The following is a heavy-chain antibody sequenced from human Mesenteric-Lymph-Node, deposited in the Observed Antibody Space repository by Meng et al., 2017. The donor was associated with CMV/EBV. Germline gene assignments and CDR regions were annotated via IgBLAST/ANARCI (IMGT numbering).Heavy chain of an antibody. J-gene: IGHJ4*02. CDR3: ARDKADYYDSSGLIFDY. Sequence: ASVTVSCKASGYTFTSYGISWVRQAPGQGLEWMGWISAYNGNTNYAQKLQGRVTMTTDTSTSTAYMELRSLRSDDTAVYYCARDKADYYDSSGLIFDYWGQGTLVTVSS. D-gene: IGHD3-22*01. CDR2: ISAYNGNT. CDR1: GYTFTSYG. V-gene: IGHV1-18*01.